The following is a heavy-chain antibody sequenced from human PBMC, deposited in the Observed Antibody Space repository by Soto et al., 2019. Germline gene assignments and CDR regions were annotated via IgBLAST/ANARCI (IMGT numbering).Heavy chain of an antibody. Sequence: LKISCKGSGYSFTSYWISWVRQMPGKGLEWMGRIDPSDTYTNYSPSFQGHVTISADKSISTAYLQWSSLKASDTAMYYCARQTEIDLYGMDVWGQGTTVTVSS. CDR3: ARQTEIDLYGMDV. V-gene: IGHV5-10-1*01. J-gene: IGHJ6*02. CDR2: IDPSDTYT. CDR1: GYSFTSYW.